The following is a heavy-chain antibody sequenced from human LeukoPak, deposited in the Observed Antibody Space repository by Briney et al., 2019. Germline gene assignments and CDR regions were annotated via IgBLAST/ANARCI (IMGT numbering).Heavy chain of an antibody. V-gene: IGHV3-33*06. Sequence: GGSLRLSCAASGFTFSIYGMHWVRQAPGKGLEWVAVIWYDGSNKYYADSVKGRFTIPRDNSKNTLYLQMKSLRAEDTAVYYCAKDGLYGGYTTFDYWGQGTLVTVSS. CDR1: GFTFSIYG. J-gene: IGHJ4*02. CDR3: AKDGLYGGYTTFDY. D-gene: IGHD5-12*01. CDR2: IWYDGSNK.